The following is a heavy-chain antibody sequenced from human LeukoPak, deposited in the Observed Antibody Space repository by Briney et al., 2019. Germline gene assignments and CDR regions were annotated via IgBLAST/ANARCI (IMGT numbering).Heavy chain of an antibody. CDR2: IIPILGIA. CDR3: ARVVKGYDSSGYPLYYFDY. J-gene: IGHJ4*02. CDR1: GGTVSSYA. Sequence: SVKVSCKASGGTVSSYAISWVRQAPGQGLEWMGRIIPILGIANYAQKFQGRVTITADKSTSTAYMELSSLRSEDTAVYYCARVVKGYDSSGYPLYYFDYWGQGTLVTVSS. V-gene: IGHV1-69*04. D-gene: IGHD3-22*01.